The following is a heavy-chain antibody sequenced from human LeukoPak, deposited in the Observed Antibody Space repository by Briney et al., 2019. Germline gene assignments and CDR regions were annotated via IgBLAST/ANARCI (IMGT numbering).Heavy chain of an antibody. Sequence: GGSLRLSCAASGFTFSNYSMNWVRQAPGKGLEWVSSISSSSSYIYYADSVKGRFTISRDNAKKSVYLQMNSLRVEDTAVYYCARACVYYDSSGCDYWGQGTLVTVSS. CDR1: GFTFSNYS. J-gene: IGHJ4*02. D-gene: IGHD3-22*01. CDR3: ARACVYYDSSGCDY. V-gene: IGHV3-21*01. CDR2: ISSSSSYI.